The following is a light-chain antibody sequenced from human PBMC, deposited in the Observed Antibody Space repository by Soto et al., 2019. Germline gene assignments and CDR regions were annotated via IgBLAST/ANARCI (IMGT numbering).Light chain of an antibody. CDR1: SSSVGDYDL. CDR3: CSYAGGASVIVV. V-gene: IGLV2-23*03. CDR2: EGN. Sequence: QSVLTQPASVSGSPGQSITISCTGTSSSVGDYDLVSWYQQHPGKAPKLMLYEGNKRPSGVSDRFSGCKSGNTASLTISGLQAEDEADYKCCSYAGGASVIVVFGGGTKVTVL. J-gene: IGLJ2*01.